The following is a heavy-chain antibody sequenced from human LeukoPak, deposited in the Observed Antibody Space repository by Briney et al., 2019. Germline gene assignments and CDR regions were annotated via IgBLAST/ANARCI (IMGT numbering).Heavy chain of an antibody. D-gene: IGHD3-22*01. CDR2: ISYDGSNK. CDR1: GFTFSSYG. Sequence: PGGSLRLSCAASGFTFSSYGMHWVRQAPGKGLEWVAVISYDGSNKYYADSVKGRFTISRDNSKNTLYLQMNSLRAEDTAVYYCAKDGHYYDSSGYKSKEYYFDYWGQGTQVTVSS. V-gene: IGHV3-30*18. CDR3: AKDGHYYDSSGYKSKEYYFDY. J-gene: IGHJ4*02.